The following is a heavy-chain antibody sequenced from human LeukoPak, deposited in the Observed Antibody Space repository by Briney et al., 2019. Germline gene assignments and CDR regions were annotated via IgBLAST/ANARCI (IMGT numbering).Heavy chain of an antibody. CDR2: INPSRNT. V-gene: IGHV4-34*01. J-gene: IGHJ3*02. CDR1: GGSFSGYY. CDR3: AREGARREPSFSAFDI. Sequence: PSETLSLTCAVFGGSFSGYYWNWIRQPPGKRLEWIGQINPSRNTNYNPSLKSRVTISVDTSKNQFSLKLSSVTAADTAVYYCAREGARREPSFSAFDIWGQGTMVTVSS. D-gene: IGHD1-26*01.